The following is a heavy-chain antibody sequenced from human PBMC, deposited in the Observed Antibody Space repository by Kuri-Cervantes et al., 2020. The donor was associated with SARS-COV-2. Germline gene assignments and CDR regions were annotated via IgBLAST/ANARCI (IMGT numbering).Heavy chain of an antibody. V-gene: IGHV1-2*02. CDR2: INPNSGGT. J-gene: IGHJ4*02. CDR3: GRATLLCGSDDFDY. Sequence: ASVKVSCKASGYTFTGYYMHWVRQAPGQGLEWMGWINPNSGGTNYAQKFQGRVTMTRDTSISTAHMELSRLRSDDTAVYYCGRATLLCGSDDFDYWGQGTMVTVSS. D-gene: IGHD1-26*01. CDR1: GYTFTGYY.